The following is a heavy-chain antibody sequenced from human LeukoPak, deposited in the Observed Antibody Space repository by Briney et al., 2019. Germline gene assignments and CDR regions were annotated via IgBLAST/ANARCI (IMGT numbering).Heavy chain of an antibody. CDR3: ATLRNWNDGRWFDP. V-gene: IGHV1-18*01. Sequence: ASVKVSCKASGGTFSSYAISWVRQAPGQGLEWMGWISAYNGNTNYAQKLQGRVTMTTDTSTSTAYMELRSLRSDDTAVYYCATLRNWNDGRWFDPWGQGTLVTVSS. J-gene: IGHJ5*02. CDR2: ISAYNGNT. D-gene: IGHD1-1*01. CDR1: GGTFSSYA.